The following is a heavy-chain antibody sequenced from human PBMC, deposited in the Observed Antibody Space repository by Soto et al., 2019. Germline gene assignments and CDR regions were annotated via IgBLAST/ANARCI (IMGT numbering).Heavy chain of an antibody. J-gene: IGHJ4*02. CDR2: ISSSGAST. Sequence: GGSLRLSCAASGFTFSNYAMHWVRQAPGKGLEYVSAISSSGASTYYANSVKGRFTISRDNSKNTLYLQMGSLRVEDMAVYYCAARYCSGTSCFNFDYWGKGALVTVAS. CDR3: AARYCSGTSCFNFDY. D-gene: IGHD2-2*01. CDR1: GFTFSNYA. V-gene: IGHV3-64*01.